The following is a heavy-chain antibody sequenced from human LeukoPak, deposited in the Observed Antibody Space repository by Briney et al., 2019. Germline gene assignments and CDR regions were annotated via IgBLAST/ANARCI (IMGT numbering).Heavy chain of an antibody. J-gene: IGHJ3*02. D-gene: IGHD3-22*01. CDR2: IKQDESEK. CDR1: GFNFGAYW. Sequence: PGGSLRLSCASSGFNFGAYWMSWVRQAPGKGLEWVATIKQDESEKYYVDSVKGRFTISRDNAKNSLYLQMNSLRAEDTAVYYCARGLQIVVVITTDEQDAFDIWGQGTMVTVSS. CDR3: ARGLQIVVVITTDEQDAFDI. V-gene: IGHV3-7*01.